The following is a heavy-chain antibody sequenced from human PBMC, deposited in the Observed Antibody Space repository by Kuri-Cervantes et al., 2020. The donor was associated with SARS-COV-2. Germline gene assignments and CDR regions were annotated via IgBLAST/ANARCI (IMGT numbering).Heavy chain of an antibody. CDR1: GGTFSSYA. D-gene: IGHD6-19*01. Sequence: SVKVSCKASGGTFSSYAISWVRQAPGQGLEWMGGIIPIFGTANYAQKFQGRVTITADESTSTVYMELSSLRSEDTAVYYCARGYSSGLRPYDAFDIWGQGTMVTVSS. CDR2: IIPIFGTA. CDR3: ARGYSSGLRPYDAFDI. J-gene: IGHJ3*02. V-gene: IGHV1-69*13.